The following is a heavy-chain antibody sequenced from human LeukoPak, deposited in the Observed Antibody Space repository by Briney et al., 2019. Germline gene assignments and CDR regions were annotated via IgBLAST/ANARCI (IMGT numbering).Heavy chain of an antibody. J-gene: IGHJ4*01. Sequence: SDTLSLTCSVSGGSISSYYWSWIRQPADKGLEWIGRIYSSGSTKYNPSLDSRVTMSVDASKNQFSLKLSSVTAADTAVYYCARATAGVEATTGFDHWGYGTLVTVAS. V-gene: IGHV4-4*07. CDR1: GGSISSYY. CDR2: IYSSGST. D-gene: IGHD1-26*01. CDR3: ARATAGVEATTGFDH.